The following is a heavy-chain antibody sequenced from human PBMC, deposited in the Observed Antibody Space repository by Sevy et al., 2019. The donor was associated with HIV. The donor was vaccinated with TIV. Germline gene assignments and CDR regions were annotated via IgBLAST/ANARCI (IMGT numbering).Heavy chain of an antibody. V-gene: IGHV3-53*01. CDR1: GFTVSSNY. Sequence: GGSLRLSCAASGFTVSSNYMSWVRQAPGKGLEWVSVIYSGGSTYYADSVKGRFTISRDNSKNTLYLQMNSLRAEDTAVYYCACGSSSWYPYYYYYYYMDVWGKGTTVTVSS. CDR3: ACGSSSWYPYYYYYYYMDV. CDR2: IYSGGST. J-gene: IGHJ6*03. D-gene: IGHD6-13*01.